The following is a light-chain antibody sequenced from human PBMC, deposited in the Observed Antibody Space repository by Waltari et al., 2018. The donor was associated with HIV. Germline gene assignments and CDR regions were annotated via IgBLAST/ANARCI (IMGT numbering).Light chain of an antibody. Sequence: DIQMTQSPSSLSASVGDRVTITCRATQDIGSWLAWFQQKPGKAPKSLIYAASTLHSGVASRFTGTGSGTYFTLTISGLQPEDFATYYCQQYTSYPNTFGQGTRLDI. CDR2: AAS. CDR1: QDIGSW. CDR3: QQYTSYPNT. V-gene: IGKV1D-16*01. J-gene: IGKJ5*01.